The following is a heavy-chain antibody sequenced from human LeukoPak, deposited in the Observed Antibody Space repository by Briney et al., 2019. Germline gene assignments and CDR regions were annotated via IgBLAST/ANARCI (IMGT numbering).Heavy chain of an antibody. CDR2: IKQDGSEK. CDR3: ARDPYSSSWSYGMDV. V-gene: IGHV3-7*05. D-gene: IGHD6-13*01. Sequence: GSLRLSCTASGFTFSNYWMSWVRQTPEKGLEWVANIKQDGSEKVYLDSVKGRFTISRDNAQTSLYLHMNSLRAEDTAVYYCARDPYSSSWSYGMDVWGQGTTVTVSS. J-gene: IGHJ6*02. CDR1: GFTFSNYW.